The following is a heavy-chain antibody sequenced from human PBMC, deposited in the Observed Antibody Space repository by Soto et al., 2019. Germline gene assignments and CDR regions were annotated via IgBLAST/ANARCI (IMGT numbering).Heavy chain of an antibody. CDR2: IYYSGST. J-gene: IGHJ5*02. CDR1: GGSISSYY. V-gene: IGHV4-59*01. Sequence: SETLSLTCTVSGGSISSYYWSWIRQPPGKGLEWIGYIYYSGSTNYNPSLKSRVTISVDTSKNQFSLKLSSVTAADTAVYYCARSDSGYDPNWFDPWGQGTLVTVSS. CDR3: ARSDSGYDPNWFDP. D-gene: IGHD5-12*01.